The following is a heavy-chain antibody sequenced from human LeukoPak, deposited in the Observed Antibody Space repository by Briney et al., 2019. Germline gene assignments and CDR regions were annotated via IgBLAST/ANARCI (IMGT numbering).Heavy chain of an antibody. CDR2: IYTSGST. CDR1: GGSISSYY. CDR3: AXXXXXDSSGYTSAFDI. Sequence: SETLSLTCTVSGGSISSYYWSWIRQPAGKGLEWIGRIYTSGSTNYNPSLKSRVTMSVDTSKNQFSLKLSSVTAADTAVYYCAXXXXXDSSGYTSAFDIWGQGTMVTVSS. V-gene: IGHV4-4*07. D-gene: IGHD3-22*01. J-gene: IGHJ3*02.